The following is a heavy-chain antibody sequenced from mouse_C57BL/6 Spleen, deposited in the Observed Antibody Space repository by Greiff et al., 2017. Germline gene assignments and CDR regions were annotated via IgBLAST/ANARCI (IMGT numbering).Heavy chain of an antibody. V-gene: IGHV1-42*01. D-gene: IGHD1-1*01. J-gene: IGHJ2*01. CDR2: INPSTGGT. CDR1: GYSFTGYY. CDR3: ARAPYYYGSSYYFDY. Sequence: DVQLVESGPELVKPGASVKISCKASGYSFTGYYMNWVKQSPEKSLEWIGEINPSTGGTTYNQKFKAKATLTVDKSSSTAYMQLKSLTSEDSAVYYCARAPYYYGSSYYFDYWGQGTTLTVSS.